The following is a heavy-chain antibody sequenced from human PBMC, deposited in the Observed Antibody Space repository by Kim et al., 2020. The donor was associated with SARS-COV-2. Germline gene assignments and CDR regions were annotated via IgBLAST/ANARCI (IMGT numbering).Heavy chain of an antibody. J-gene: IGHJ5*02. CDR3: ARRDSSGYYSWFDP. Sequence: SETLSLTCTVSGGSMSSYYWSWIRQPPGKGLERIGCIYYSGSANYNPSLKSRVTISVDTSKNQFSLKLTSVTAADTAIYYCARRDSSGYYSWFDPWGQGTLVTVSS. D-gene: IGHD3-22*01. CDR2: IYYSGSA. V-gene: IGHV4-59*08. CDR1: GGSMSSYY.